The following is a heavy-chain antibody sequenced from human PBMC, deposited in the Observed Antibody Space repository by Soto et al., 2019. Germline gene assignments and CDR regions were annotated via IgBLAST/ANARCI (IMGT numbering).Heavy chain of an antibody. Sequence: GGSLRLSCAASGFTFSSYWMHWVRQAPGKGLVWVSRINSDGSSTSYADSVKGRFTISRDNAKNTLYLQMNSLRAEDTAVYYCAMDFWSGYYAPGYYYYGMDVWGQGTTVTVSS. CDR3: AMDFWSGYYAPGYYYYGMDV. CDR1: GFTFSSYW. J-gene: IGHJ6*02. V-gene: IGHV3-74*01. CDR2: INSDGSST. D-gene: IGHD3-3*01.